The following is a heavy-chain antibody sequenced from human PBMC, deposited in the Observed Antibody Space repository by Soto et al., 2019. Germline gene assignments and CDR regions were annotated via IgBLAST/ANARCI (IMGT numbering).Heavy chain of an antibody. CDR1: GYTFSNHY. D-gene: IGHD2-15*01. CDR3: ARGHFVVVEAARGTWFDT. J-gene: IGHJ5*02. V-gene: IGHV1-46*01. CDR2: INPSGGST. Sequence: VQLVPSGTEVKKPGASVKVSCTASGYTFSNHYIHWVRQAPGQGLEWMGLINPSGGSTRFAQKFQGRVTLTRVTAARTVYMEFSSLRSDDTAVYYCARGHFVVVEAARGTWFDTWGQGTLVIVSS.